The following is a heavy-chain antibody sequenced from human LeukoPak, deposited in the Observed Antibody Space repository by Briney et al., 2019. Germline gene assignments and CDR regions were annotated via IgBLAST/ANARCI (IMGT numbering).Heavy chain of an antibody. CDR3: ARSGSKNSSSWYDAFDI. V-gene: IGHV3-7*01. CDR1: GFTFSSYW. CDR2: IKQDGSEK. D-gene: IGHD6-13*01. Sequence: GGSLRLSCAASGFTFSSYWMSWVRQAPGKGLEWVANIKQDGSEKYYVDSVKGRFTISRDNAKNSLYLQMNSLRAEDTAVYYCARSGSKNSSSWYDAFDIWGQGTMVTVSS. J-gene: IGHJ3*02.